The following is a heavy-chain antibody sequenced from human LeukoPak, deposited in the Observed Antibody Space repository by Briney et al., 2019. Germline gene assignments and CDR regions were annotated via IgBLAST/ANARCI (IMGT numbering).Heavy chain of an antibody. D-gene: IGHD3-22*01. Sequence: GGSLRLSCATSGFAFSSYGMHWVRQAPSKGLEWVGFIRYDGTIKYYADSMKGRFTISRDNSKNTLYLQMNTLRADDTAVYYCAKNAATYYYDSSGYYDHFDYWGQGTLVTVSS. J-gene: IGHJ4*02. V-gene: IGHV3-30*02. CDR3: AKNAATYYYDSSGYYDHFDY. CDR1: GFAFSSYG. CDR2: IRYDGTIK.